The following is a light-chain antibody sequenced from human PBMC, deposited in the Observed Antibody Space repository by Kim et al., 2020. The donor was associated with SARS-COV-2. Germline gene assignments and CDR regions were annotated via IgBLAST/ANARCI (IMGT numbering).Light chain of an antibody. CDR2: QDN. Sequence: QGQTGSITYSEQNLGDKYVLCYQQEPSPSPVVYIYQDNRRPSGIRGRFSVSNPGSTATLTIRGPQAMDEADYYCQAWDSSTHNYVFGAGTKVTVL. V-gene: IGLV3-1*01. J-gene: IGLJ1*01. CDR3: QAWDSSTHNYV. CDR1: NLGDKY.